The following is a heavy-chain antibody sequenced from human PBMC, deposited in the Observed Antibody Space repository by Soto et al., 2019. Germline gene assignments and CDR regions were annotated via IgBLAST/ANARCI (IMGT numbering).Heavy chain of an antibody. CDR2: INHSGST. CDR3: APSYYYGSGTPG. D-gene: IGHD3-10*01. CDR1: GGSFSWYY. Sequence: SETPSLPFAVFGGSFSWYYWSWIRQPPGKGLEWIGEINHSGSTNYSPSLKSRVTISVDTSKNQFSLKLSSVTAADTAVYYCAPSYYYGSGTPGRGQGTLVTVSS. V-gene: IGHV4-34*01. J-gene: IGHJ4*02.